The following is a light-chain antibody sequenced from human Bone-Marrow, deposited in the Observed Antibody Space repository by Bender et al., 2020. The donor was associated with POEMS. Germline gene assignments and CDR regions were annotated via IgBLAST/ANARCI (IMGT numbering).Light chain of an antibody. V-gene: IGLV4-69*01. J-gene: IGLJ3*02. CDR3: QTWDTGTHWV. Sequence: QPVLTQSPSASASLGASVKLTCTLNSGYSSYAIAWLQQHPEKGPRFLMKLNSGGTYYKGDGIPDRFSGSSSGAERSLTISSLQSEDEADYYCQTWDTGTHWVFGGGTKLTVL. CDR1: SGYSSYA. CDR2: LNSGGTY.